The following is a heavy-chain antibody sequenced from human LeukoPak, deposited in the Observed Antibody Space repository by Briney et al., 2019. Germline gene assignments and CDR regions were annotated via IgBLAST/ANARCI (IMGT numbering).Heavy chain of an antibody. CDR2: TYYRSKRYN. Sequence: SQTLSLTCAISGDSVSSNSPTWNWLRQSPSRGLEWLGRTYYRSKRYNDYAVSVKSRIIINPDPSKNQFSRQLNSVTPEDTAVYYCARDPYSTGFFDYWGQGILVTVSS. J-gene: IGHJ4*02. CDR3: ARDPYSTGFFDY. V-gene: IGHV6-1*01. D-gene: IGHD6-19*01. CDR1: GDSVSSNSPT.